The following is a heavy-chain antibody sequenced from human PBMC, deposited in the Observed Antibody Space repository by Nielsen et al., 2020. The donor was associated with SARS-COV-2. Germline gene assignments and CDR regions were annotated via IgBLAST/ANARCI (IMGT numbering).Heavy chain of an antibody. CDR2: TYYRSQWHS. J-gene: IGHJ4*02. V-gene: IGHV6-1*01. CDR3: ARGVPTMTMVTFFDY. CDR1: GDSVSTNNAA. Sequence: SQTLSLTCGISGDSVSTNNAAWNWIRQSPSRGLEWLGRTYYRSQWHSEYSVSVRGRISINPDTSKNQFSLQLNSVTPEDTAVYYCARGVPTMTMVTFFDYWGQGTLVTVSS. D-gene: IGHD4/OR15-4a*01.